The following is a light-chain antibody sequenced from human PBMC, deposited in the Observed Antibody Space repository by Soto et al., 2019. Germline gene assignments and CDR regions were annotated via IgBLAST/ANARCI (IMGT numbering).Light chain of an antibody. J-gene: IGKJ1*01. CDR1: QSVSLK. V-gene: IGKV3-15*01. Sequence: LMTQSPATLAVSPGDGATLSCRASQSVSLKLAWYQQTRGQAPRLLIYGASTRATGVPARFSGSGSGTEFTLTISNLQSEDFALYYCQQYNDWPLTFGQGTKVDIK. CDR2: GAS. CDR3: QQYNDWPLT.